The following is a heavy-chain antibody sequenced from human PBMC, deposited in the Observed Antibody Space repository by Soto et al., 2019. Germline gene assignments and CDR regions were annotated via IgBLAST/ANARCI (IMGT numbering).Heavy chain of an antibody. CDR1: GGSISSYY. Sequence: PSETLSLTCTVSGGSISSYYWSWIRQPPGKGLEWIGYIYYSGSTNYNPSLKSRVTISVDTSKNQFSLKLSSVTAADTAVYYCARVFTYYYDSSGYPYYFDYWSQGTLVTVSS. V-gene: IGHV4-59*01. CDR2: IYYSGST. D-gene: IGHD3-22*01. CDR3: ARVFTYYYDSSGYPYYFDY. J-gene: IGHJ4*02.